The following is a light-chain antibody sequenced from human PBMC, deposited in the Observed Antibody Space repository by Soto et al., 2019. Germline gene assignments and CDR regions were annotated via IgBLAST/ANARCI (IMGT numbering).Light chain of an antibody. CDR2: EGN. CDR1: DVGSFLL. CDR3: CSYAGSGTFYV. J-gene: IGLJ1*01. Sequence: QSALTQPASVSGSPGQSITISCSDVGSFLLVSWYQQRPGKAPQLIIYEGNKRPSGISNRFSGFKSGNTASLTVSGLQAEDEADYYCCSYAGSGTFYVFASGTKVTVL. V-gene: IGLV2-23*01.